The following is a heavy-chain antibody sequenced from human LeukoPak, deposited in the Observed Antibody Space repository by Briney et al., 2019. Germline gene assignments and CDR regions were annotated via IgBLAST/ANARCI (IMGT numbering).Heavy chain of an antibody. J-gene: IGHJ4*02. CDR2: ISSSSSTI. CDR1: GFTFSSYG. V-gene: IGHV3-48*04. Sequence: PGGSLRLSCAASGFTFSSYGMHWVRQAPGKGLEWVSYISSSSSTIYYADSVKGRFTISRDNAKNSLYLQMNSLRAEDTAVYYCARDWDTVVVVAAIDYWGQGTLVTVSS. D-gene: IGHD2-15*01. CDR3: ARDWDTVVVVAAIDY.